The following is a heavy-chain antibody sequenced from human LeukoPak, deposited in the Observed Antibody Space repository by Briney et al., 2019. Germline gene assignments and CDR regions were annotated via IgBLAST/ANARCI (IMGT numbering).Heavy chain of an antibody. CDR2: FNSDGRST. V-gene: IGHV3-NL1*01. D-gene: IGHD6-19*01. CDR1: GFTFSSYA. J-gene: IGHJ4*02. Sequence: GSLRLSCAASGFTFSSYAMHWVRQAPGKGLVWVSRFNSDGRSTYYADSVKGRFTISRDNSKNTLYLQMNSLRAEDTAVYYCAKDISVSVAVAGDWGQGTLVTVSS. CDR3: AKDISVSVAVAGD.